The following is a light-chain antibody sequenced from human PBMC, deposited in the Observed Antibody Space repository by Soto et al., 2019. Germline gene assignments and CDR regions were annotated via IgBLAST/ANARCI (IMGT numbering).Light chain of an antibody. CDR1: QTISTW. CDR3: QQYYTTPLT. V-gene: IGKV1-5*03. J-gene: IGKJ4*01. Sequence: DIQMTQSPSNLSASVGDRVTITCRASQTISTWLAWYQQKPGKAPKLLIYKASTLKSGVPSRFSGSGSGTEFTLTISSLQAEDLAVYYCQQYYTTPLTFGGGTKVDIK. CDR2: KAS.